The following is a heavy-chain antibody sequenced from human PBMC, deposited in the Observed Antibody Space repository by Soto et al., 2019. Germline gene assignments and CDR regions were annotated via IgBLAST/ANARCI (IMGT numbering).Heavy chain of an antibody. CDR3: AREAIIVMAAPEYYFDY. CDR1: GFDVSNTD. D-gene: IGHD3-22*01. Sequence: EVQLVKSGGDLVQRGGSLRLSCAASGFDVSNTDMSWVRQAPGKGLEWVSVIYSGGYTNYADSVKGRFIVSRDSPKNPLYLQMDSLRAEDTAVYYCAREAIIVMAAPEYYFDYWGQGTLVTVSS. V-gene: IGHV3-66*01. CDR2: IYSGGYT. J-gene: IGHJ4*02.